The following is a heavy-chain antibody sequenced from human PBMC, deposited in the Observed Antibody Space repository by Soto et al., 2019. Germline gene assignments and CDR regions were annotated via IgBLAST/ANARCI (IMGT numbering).Heavy chain of an antibody. Sequence: QVQLVQSGAAVKKPGSSVKVSCKASGGTFSSYAISWVRQAPGQGLEWMGGIIPIFGTANYAQKFQGRVTITADESTSTAYMELSSLRSEDTAVYYCARRYSSSHHYYYYGMDVWGQGTTVTVSS. V-gene: IGHV1-69*12. CDR3: ARRYSSSHHYYYYGMDV. D-gene: IGHD6-6*01. CDR2: IIPIFGTA. CDR1: GGTFSSYA. J-gene: IGHJ6*02.